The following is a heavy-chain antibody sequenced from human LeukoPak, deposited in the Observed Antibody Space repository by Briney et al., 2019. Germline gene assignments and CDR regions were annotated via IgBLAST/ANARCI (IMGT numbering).Heavy chain of an antibody. CDR3: VSSYGGYVLDY. CDR1: GGSISSYS. Sequence: SETLSLTCTVSGGSISSYSWNWIRQSPGKGLEWIGRVYHSGSINYNPSLKSRVTISVDTSKNQFSLNLSSVTAADMAVYYCVSSYGGYVLDYWGQGTLVIVSS. J-gene: IGHJ4*02. V-gene: IGHV4-59*01. D-gene: IGHD5-12*01. CDR2: VYHSGSI.